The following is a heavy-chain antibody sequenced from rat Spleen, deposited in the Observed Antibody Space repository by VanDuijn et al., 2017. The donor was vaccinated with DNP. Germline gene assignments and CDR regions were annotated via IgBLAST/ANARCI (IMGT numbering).Heavy chain of an antibody. D-gene: IGHD5-1*01. V-gene: IGHV5-29*01. CDR3: ARLGGD. CDR1: GFTFSNYG. CDR2: ISYDVSST. Sequence: EVLLVESGGGLVQPGRSMKLSCAASGFTFSNYGMAWVRQAPTKGLEWVTTISYDVSSTYYRDSVKGRFSLSRDNAKSTLYLQMDSLRSEDAATYYCARLGGDWGQGVMVTVSS. J-gene: IGHJ2*01.